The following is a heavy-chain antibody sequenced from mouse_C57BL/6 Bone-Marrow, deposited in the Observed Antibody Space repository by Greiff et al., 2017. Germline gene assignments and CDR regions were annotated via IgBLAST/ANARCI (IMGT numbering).Heavy chain of an antibody. J-gene: IGHJ1*03. Sequence: EVKLMESGPELVKPGASVKIPCKASGYTFTDYNMDWVKQSHGKSLEWIGDINPNNGGTIYNQKFKGKATLTVDKSSSTAYMELRSLTAEDTAVYYCARKGTTVVARDFDVWGTGTTVTVSS. CDR3: ARKGTTVVARDFDV. CDR2: INPNNGGT. D-gene: IGHD1-1*01. CDR1: GYTFTDYN. V-gene: IGHV1-18*01.